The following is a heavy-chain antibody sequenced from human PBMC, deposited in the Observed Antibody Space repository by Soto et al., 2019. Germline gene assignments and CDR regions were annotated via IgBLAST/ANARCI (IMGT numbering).Heavy chain of an antibody. CDR2: INPSDGIT. J-gene: IGHJ3*02. D-gene: IGHD1-1*01. CDR3: ARDPANCANYAFDI. CDR1: GYTFSTYF. V-gene: IGHV1-46*01. Sequence: QVQLVQSGAEVKNPGASVILSCKASGYTFSTYFMHWVRQAPGQGLEWMGIINPSDGITNYAQRFQGRITMTRDTSTSTVHMELSSLRSEDTAVYYCARDPANCANYAFDIWGQGTMVTVSS.